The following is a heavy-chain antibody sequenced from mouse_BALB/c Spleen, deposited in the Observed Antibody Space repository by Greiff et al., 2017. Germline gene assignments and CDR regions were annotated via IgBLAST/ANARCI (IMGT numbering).Heavy chain of an antibody. J-gene: IGHJ3*01. CDR1: GFNIKDTY. CDR2: IDPANGNT. V-gene: IGHV14-3*02. CDR3: ARSPDSSGYRFAY. Sequence: EVQLQESGAELVKPGASVKLSCTASGFNIKDTYMHWVKQRPEQGLEWIGRIDPANGNTKYDPKFQGKATITADTSSNTAYLQLSSLTSEDTAVYYCARSPDSSGYRFAYWGQGTLVTVSA. D-gene: IGHD3-2*01.